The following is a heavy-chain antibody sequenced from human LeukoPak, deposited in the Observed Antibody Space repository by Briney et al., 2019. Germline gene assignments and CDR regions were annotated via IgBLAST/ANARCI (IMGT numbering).Heavy chain of an antibody. CDR2: IIPILGIT. CDR1: GGTFSTYS. V-gene: IGHV1-69*02. CDR3: ARLVDCSTSNCHYRPSWLDP. D-gene: IGHD2-2*01. Sequence: SVKVSCKASGGTFSTYSISWVRQAPGQGLEWMGKIIPILGITNYAQKFQGRVTLTVDKSTSTAYMEINSLTSEDTAVYYCARLVDCSTSNCHYRPSWLDPWGQGTLVTVSS. J-gene: IGHJ5*02.